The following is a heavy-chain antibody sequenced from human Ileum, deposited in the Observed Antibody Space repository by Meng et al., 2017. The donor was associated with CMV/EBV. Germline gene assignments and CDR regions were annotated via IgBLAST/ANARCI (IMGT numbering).Heavy chain of an antibody. D-gene: IGHD5-24*01. J-gene: IGHJ4*02. CDR2: ISSSCSYI. Sequence: GESLKISCAASGFTFSSYSMNWVRQAPGKGLEWVSSISSSCSYIYYADSVKGRFTISRDNAKNSLYLQMNSLRAEDTAVYYCARGWLQFDYWGQGTLVTVSS. CDR1: GFTFSSYS. V-gene: IGHV3-21*01. CDR3: ARGWLQFDY.